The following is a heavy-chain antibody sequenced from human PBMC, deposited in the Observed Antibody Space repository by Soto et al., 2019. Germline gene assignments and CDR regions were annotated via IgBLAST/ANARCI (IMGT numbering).Heavy chain of an antibody. V-gene: IGHV3-23*01. Sequence: EVPLLESGGGLVQPGGSMRLSCPASGFTLSTYAMSWAPQAPGTGLEGFTAISGSGGSTYYADSVKGRFTISRDNSKNTLYLQMNSMMAADTAVYYCAKDSSSSWYWGHDAFDIWGQGTMVTVSS. J-gene: IGHJ3*02. CDR2: ISGSGGST. CDR3: AKDSSSSWYWGHDAFDI. CDR1: GFTLSTYA. D-gene: IGHD6-13*01.